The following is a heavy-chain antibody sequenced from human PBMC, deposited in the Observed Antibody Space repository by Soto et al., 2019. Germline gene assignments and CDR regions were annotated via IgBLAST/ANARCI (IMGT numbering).Heavy chain of an antibody. CDR2: LSGSGDST. D-gene: IGHD6-13*01. Sequence: GGSLRLSCAASGFTFSNYAISWVRQAPGKGLDWVSTLSGSGDSTYYADSVKGRFTISRDNSKNTLHLHMNNLRAEDTAVYFCAKGNEVEAAWFDDWGQGTLVTVSS. CDR1: GFTFSNYA. CDR3: AKGNEVEAAWFDD. V-gene: IGHV3-23*01. J-gene: IGHJ4*02.